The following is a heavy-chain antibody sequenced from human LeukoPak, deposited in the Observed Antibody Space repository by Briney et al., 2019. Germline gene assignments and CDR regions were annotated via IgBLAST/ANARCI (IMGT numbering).Heavy chain of an antibody. CDR3: ARVLDYYGSGTRDFDY. J-gene: IGHJ4*02. V-gene: IGHV1-46*01. D-gene: IGHD3-10*01. CDR2: INPSGGST. Sequence: ASVKVSCKASGYTFTSYYMHWVRQAPGQGLEWMGIINPSGGSTSYAQKFQGRVTMTRDTSKNQFSLELSSVTAANTAVYYCARVLDYYGSGTRDFDYWGQGTLVTVSS. CDR1: GYTFTSYY.